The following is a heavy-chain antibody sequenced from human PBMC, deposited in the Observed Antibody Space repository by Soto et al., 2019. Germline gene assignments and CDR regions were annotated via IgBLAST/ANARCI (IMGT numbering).Heavy chain of an antibody. Sequence: SETLSLTCTVSGGSISSGDYYWSWIRQPPGKGLEWIGYIYYSGSTYYNPSLKSRVTISIDTSKNQFSLKLSSVTAADTAVYYWARERGGGQLATNYYYYGMDVWGQGTTVTVSS. D-gene: IGHD6-6*01. CDR2: IYYSGST. J-gene: IGHJ6*02. CDR1: GGSISSGDYY. CDR3: ARERGGGQLATNYYYYGMDV. V-gene: IGHV4-30-4*01.